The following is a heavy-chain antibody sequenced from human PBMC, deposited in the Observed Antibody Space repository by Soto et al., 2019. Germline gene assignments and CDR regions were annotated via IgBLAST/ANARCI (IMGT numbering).Heavy chain of an antibody. CDR1: GFTFSSYS. Sequence: EVQLVESGGGLVKPGGYLRLSCAASGFTFSSYSMNWVRQAPGKGLEWVSSISSSSSYIYYADSVKGRFTISRDNAKNALYRQINSLRAADTAVYYCAIHTYYYDSRGYYRYWGQGTLVTVS. V-gene: IGHV3-21*01. CDR2: ISSSSSYI. D-gene: IGHD3-22*01. CDR3: AIHTYYYDSRGYYRY. J-gene: IGHJ4*02.